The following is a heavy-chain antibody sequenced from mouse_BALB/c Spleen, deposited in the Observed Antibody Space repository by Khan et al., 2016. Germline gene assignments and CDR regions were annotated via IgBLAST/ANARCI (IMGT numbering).Heavy chain of an antibody. CDR3: ARQEDYAMDY. CDR2: INPDSSTI. CDR1: GFDFSRYW. J-gene: IGHJ4*01. Sequence: VKLLESGGGLVQPGGSLKLSCAASGFDFSRYWMSWVRQAPGKGLEWIGEINPDSSTINYTPSLKDKFIISRDNAKNTLYLKLSKVRSEDTALYYCARQEDYAMDYWGQGTSVTVSS. V-gene: IGHV4-1*02.